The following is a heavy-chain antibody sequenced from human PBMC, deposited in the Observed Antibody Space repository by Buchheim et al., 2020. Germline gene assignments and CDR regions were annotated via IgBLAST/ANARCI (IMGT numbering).Heavy chain of an antibody. Sequence: EVQLLESGGGLVQPGGSLRLSCAASGFTFSSYAVSWVRQAPGKGLEWVSAISGSGGSTHYAASVKGRFTLSTANSKNTLYLQMNSLRAEDTAVYYCAKEVSYSSSWFTIDYWGQGTL. V-gene: IGHV3-23*01. D-gene: IGHD6-13*01. CDR2: ISGSGGST. J-gene: IGHJ4*02. CDR1: GFTFSSYA. CDR3: AKEVSYSSSWFTIDY.